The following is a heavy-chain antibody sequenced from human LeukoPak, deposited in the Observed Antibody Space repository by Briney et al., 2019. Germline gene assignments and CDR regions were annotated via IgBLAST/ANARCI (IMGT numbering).Heavy chain of an antibody. CDR2: ISGSGGST. J-gene: IGHJ3*02. D-gene: IGHD4/OR15-4a*01. CDR1: GFTFSSYA. Sequence: GGSLRLSCAASGFTFSSYAMSWVRQAPRKGLEWVSAISGSGGSTYYADSVKGRFTISRDNSKNTLYLQMNSLRAEDTAVYYCAIPFGYGGPHKGAFDIWGQGTMVTVSS. CDR3: AIPFGYGGPHKGAFDI. V-gene: IGHV3-23*01.